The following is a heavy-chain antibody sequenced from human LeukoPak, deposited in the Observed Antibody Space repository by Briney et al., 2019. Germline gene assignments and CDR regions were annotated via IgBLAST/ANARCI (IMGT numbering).Heavy chain of an antibody. CDR3: AKDARPITMIVVDTQGVFDY. CDR2: ISGSGGST. Sequence: GGSLRLSCAASGFTFSSYAMSWVRQAPGKGLEWVSAISGSGGSTYYADSVKGRFTISRDNSKNTLYLQMNSLRAEDTAVYYCAKDARPITMIVVDTQGVFDYWGQGTLVTVSS. CDR1: GFTFSSYA. J-gene: IGHJ4*02. V-gene: IGHV3-23*01. D-gene: IGHD3-22*01.